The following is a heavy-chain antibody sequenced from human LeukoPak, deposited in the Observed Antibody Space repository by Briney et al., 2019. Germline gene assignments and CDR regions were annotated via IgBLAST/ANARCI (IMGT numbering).Heavy chain of an antibody. CDR1: GFTFSSYG. D-gene: IGHD1-26*01. CDR2: IWYDGSNK. Sequence: GGSLRLSCAASGFTFSSYGMHWVRQAPGKGLEWVAVIWYDGSNKYYADSVKGRFTISRDNSKNTLYLQMNSLRAEDTAVYYCGTSGSYYRFEYWGQGTLVTVSS. V-gene: IGHV3-33*01. CDR3: GTSGSYYRFEY. J-gene: IGHJ4*02.